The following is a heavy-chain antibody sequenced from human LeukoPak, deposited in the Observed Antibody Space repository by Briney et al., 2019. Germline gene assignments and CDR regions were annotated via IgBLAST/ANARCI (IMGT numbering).Heavy chain of an antibody. Sequence: SQTLSLTCAISGDSVSSNSAAWNWIRQSPTRGLEWLGMTYYRSNWYNDYAVSVKSRITINPDTSKNQFSLQLNSVTPEDTAVYYCARGVGASSWSQYYYYYYMDVWGKGTTVTVSS. V-gene: IGHV6-1*01. CDR1: GDSVSSNSAA. D-gene: IGHD6-13*01. CDR3: ARGVGASSWSQYYYYYYMDV. J-gene: IGHJ6*03. CDR2: TYYRSNWYN.